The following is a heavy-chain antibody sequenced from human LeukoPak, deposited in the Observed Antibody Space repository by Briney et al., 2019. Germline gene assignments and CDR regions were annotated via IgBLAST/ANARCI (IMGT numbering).Heavy chain of an antibody. D-gene: IGHD2-15*01. CDR3: ARDLEFMRFIVVPPGGFDP. CDR2: IYTSGST. V-gene: IGHV4-4*07. Sequence: SETLSLTCTVSGGSISSYYWSWIRQPAGKGLEWLARIYTSGSTNYNPSLKSRVTMSVDTSKNQFSLKLSSVTAADTAVYYCARDLEFMRFIVVPPGGFDPWGQGTLVTVSS. J-gene: IGHJ5*02. CDR1: GGSISSYY.